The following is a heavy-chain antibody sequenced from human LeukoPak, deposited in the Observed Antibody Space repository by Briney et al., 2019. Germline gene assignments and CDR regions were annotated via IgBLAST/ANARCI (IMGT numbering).Heavy chain of an antibody. J-gene: IGHJ4*02. Sequence: VASVKVSCKASGYTFTSYYMHWVRQAPGQGLEWMGWISAYNGNTNYAQKLQGRVTMTTDTSTSTAYMELSSLRSEDTAVYYCANPRYDSSGYYYVDWGQGTLVTVSS. V-gene: IGHV1-18*04. CDR2: ISAYNGNT. D-gene: IGHD3-22*01. CDR3: ANPRYDSSGYYYVD. CDR1: GYTFTSYY.